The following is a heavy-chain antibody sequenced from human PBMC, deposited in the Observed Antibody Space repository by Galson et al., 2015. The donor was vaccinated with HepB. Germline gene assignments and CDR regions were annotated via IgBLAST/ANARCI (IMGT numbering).Heavy chain of an antibody. J-gene: IGHJ3*02. V-gene: IGHV3-7*01. CDR3: ARDPRRGALDI. Sequence: SLRLSCAASGFSFSGSWMSWVRQTPGKGLEWVANINEHGSAEYYVDSVKGRFTISRDNAKDSLFLQMNGLGAEVTAVYYCARDPRRGALDIWGLGTTVTVSS. CDR1: GFSFSGSW. CDR2: INEHGSAE.